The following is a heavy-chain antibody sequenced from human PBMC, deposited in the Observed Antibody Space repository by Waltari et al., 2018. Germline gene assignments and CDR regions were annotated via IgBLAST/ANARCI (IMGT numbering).Heavy chain of an antibody. Sequence: EVQLVESGGGFVQPGRSLRLSCAASGFSLHYYAMHWVRKAPGKKLKWVRGMKWNRGSMGYAEAGKSRLTGSRENAKNFQYLKLRSLRVEDTELYYCAKGLGDTRRYYAMDVWGQGTTVTVSS. CDR3: AKGLGDTRRYYAMDV. CDR2: MKWNRGSM. V-gene: IGHV3-9*01. CDR1: GFSLHYYA. D-gene: IGHD3-16*01. J-gene: IGHJ6*02.